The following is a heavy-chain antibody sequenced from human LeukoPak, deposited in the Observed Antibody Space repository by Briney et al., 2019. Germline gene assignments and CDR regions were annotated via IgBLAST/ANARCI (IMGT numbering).Heavy chain of an antibody. CDR3: ARDGLYYDSSGSTPGTSSIFDY. CDR2: IYSGGKT. D-gene: IGHD3-22*01. J-gene: IGHJ4*02. Sequence: GGSLRLSCAASGFSVSGNYMNWVRQAPGRGLEWVSIIYSGGKTYYADSVKGRFTVSRDNSKNTLYLQMSSLRAEDTAVYYCARDGLYYDSSGSTPGTSSIFDYWGQGTLVTVSS. CDR1: GFSVSGNY. V-gene: IGHV3-66*01.